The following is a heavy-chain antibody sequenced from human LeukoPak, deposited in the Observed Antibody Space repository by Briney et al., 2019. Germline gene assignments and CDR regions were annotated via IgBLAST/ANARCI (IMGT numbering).Heavy chain of an antibody. D-gene: IGHD5-12*01. V-gene: IGHV3-30-3*01. CDR1: GXPFRSYA. CDR3: ARDGGGYSGYDYYYYYGMDV. J-gene: IGHJ6*02. Sequence: PGGSLRLSCAVSGXPFRSYAMHWVRQAPGKGLEGVAFISYDGSNKYYGDSVKGRFTISRDDSKNTLSLQMNSLRPEDTALYYCARDGGGYSGYDYYYYYGMDVWGQGTTVTVSS. CDR2: ISYDGSNK.